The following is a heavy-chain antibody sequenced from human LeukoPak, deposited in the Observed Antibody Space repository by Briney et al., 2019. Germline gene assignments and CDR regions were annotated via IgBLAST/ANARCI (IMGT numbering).Heavy chain of an antibody. Sequence: GGSLRLSCAASGFTFSDSAMNWVRQAPGKGLEWVSSVTGRGDSTYYADSVRGRFSISRDNSKNTLYLQMNSLRVEDTAIYHCARDGGSYLQPTDYWGQGTLVAVSS. J-gene: IGHJ4*02. D-gene: IGHD1-26*01. CDR3: ARDGGSYLQPTDY. CDR1: GFTFSDSA. V-gene: IGHV3-23*01. CDR2: VTGRGDST.